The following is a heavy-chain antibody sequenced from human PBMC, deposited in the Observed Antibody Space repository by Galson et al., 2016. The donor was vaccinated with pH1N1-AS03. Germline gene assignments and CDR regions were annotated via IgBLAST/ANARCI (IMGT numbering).Heavy chain of an antibody. Sequence: SLRLSCAASGFTFRSYWMSWVRQAPGKGLEWVANIKEDGSEKYFVASVKGRFTISRDNAKNSLYLQMNSLRAEDTAVYYCARSIVGRFTYYLDKWGQGTLVTFSS. D-gene: IGHD1-26*01. CDR1: GFTFRSYW. CDR3: ARSIVGRFTYYLDK. CDR2: IKEDGSEK. J-gene: IGHJ4*02. V-gene: IGHV3-7*01.